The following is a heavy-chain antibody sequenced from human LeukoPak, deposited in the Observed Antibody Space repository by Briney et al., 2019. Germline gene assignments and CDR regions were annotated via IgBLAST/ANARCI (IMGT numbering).Heavy chain of an antibody. CDR1: GYTFTSYG. D-gene: IGHD1-14*01. V-gene: IGHV1-18*01. CDR3: ARVPQEGCEPTYNDY. Sequence: ASVKVSCKASGYTFTSYGTSWVRQAPGQGLEWMGWISAYNGNTNYAQRLQGRVTMTTDTSTSTAYMELRSLRSDDTAVYYCARVPQEGCEPTYNDYWGQGTLVTVSS. J-gene: IGHJ4*02. CDR2: ISAYNGNT.